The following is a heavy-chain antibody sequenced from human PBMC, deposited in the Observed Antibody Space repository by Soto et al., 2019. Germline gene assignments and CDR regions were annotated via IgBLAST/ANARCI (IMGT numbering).Heavy chain of an antibody. CDR3: TRPSAAVSYGMDV. D-gene: IGHD6-13*01. Sequence: EVQLVESGGGLVQPGGSLKLSCAASGFTFSGSAMHWVRQASGKGLEWVGRIRSKANSYATAYAASVKGRCTISRDDSKNTAYLQMNSLKTEDTAVYYCTRPSAAVSYGMDVWGQGTTVTVSS. CDR1: GFTFSGSA. CDR2: IRSKANSYAT. J-gene: IGHJ6*02. V-gene: IGHV3-73*02.